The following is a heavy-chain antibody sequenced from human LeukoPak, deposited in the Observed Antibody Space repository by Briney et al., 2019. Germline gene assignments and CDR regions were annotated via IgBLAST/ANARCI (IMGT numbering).Heavy chain of an antibody. J-gene: IGHJ4*02. CDR1: GYTFSNYG. D-gene: IGHD3-22*01. V-gene: IGHV1-18*01. Sequence: ASVKVACKASGYTFSNYGIIWVRQPPGQVLEWMGWISAYNGNTNYAQKFQGRVTMTTETSTTTAYMELRSLTSGDTAVYYCARSHSGSLRAPFDYWGQGTLVTVSS. CDR3: ARSHSGSLRAPFDY. CDR2: ISAYNGNT.